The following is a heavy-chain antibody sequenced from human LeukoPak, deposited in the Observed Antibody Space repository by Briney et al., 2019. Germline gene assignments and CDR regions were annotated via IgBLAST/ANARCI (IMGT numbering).Heavy chain of an antibody. J-gene: IGHJ4*02. Sequence: AGGSLRLSCVASGFTFSSNAMSWVRQAPGRGPDWVSSITFSGSSTDYADSVKGRFTISRDNSKNTLYLQMNSLRAEDTAVYYCANLWLLGYFDYWGQGTLVTVSS. CDR2: ITFSGSST. CDR1: GFTFSSNA. CDR3: ANLWLLGYFDY. D-gene: IGHD2-15*01. V-gene: IGHV3-23*01.